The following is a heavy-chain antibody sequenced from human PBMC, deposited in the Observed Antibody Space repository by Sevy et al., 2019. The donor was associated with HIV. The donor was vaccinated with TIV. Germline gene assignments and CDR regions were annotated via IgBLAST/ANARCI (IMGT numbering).Heavy chain of an antibody. CDR2: INPSGGST. V-gene: IGHV1-46*01. CDR3: ARANTMVRGVRGYYYYGMDV. J-gene: IGHJ6*02. CDR1: GYTFTSYY. D-gene: IGHD3-10*01. Sequence: ASVKVSCKASGYTFTSYYMHWVRQAPGQGLEWMGIINPSGGSTSYAQKFQGRVTMTRDTSTSTVYMELSSLRSEDMAVYYCARANTMVRGVRGYYYYGMDVWGQGTTVTVSS.